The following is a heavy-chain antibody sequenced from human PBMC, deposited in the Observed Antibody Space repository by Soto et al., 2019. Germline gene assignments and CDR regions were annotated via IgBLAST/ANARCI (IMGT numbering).Heavy chain of an antibody. J-gene: IGHJ4*02. D-gene: IGHD6-13*01. CDR1: GSSISSGGYY. CDR3: ARNVPSSSWYVDY. V-gene: IGHV4-31*03. Sequence: SETLCLTCTIPGSSISSGGYYWSWIRQHPGKGLEWIGYIYYSGSAYYNPSLKSRVTISVDTSKNQFSLKLSSVTAADTAVYYCARNVPSSSWYVDYWGQGTLVTVSS. CDR2: IYYSGSA.